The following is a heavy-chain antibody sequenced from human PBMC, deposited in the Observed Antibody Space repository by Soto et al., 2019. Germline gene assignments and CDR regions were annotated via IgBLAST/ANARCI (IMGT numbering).Heavy chain of an antibody. Sequence: PGGSLRLSCAASGFTFSGYWMSWVRQAPGKGLERVANIKQDGSEKYYVDSVKGRFTISRDNAKNSLYLQMNSLRAEDTAVYYCAREXIPGGYDPNYYYYGMDVWGLGTTVTVSS. CDR1: GFTFSGYW. CDR2: IKQDGSEK. V-gene: IGHV3-7*01. D-gene: IGHD5-12*01. CDR3: AREXIPGGYDPNYYYYGMDV. J-gene: IGHJ6*02.